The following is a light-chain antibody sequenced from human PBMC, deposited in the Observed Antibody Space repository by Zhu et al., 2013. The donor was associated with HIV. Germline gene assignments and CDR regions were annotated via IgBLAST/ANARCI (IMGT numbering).Light chain of an antibody. CDR2: LVS. CDR3: MQSLQTPT. V-gene: IGKV2-28*01. J-gene: IGKJ5*01. CDR1: QSLHNNGYNY. Sequence: IVVSQSPRYLSVTPGEPVAISCRSTQSLHNNGYNYLDWYVQRPGQPPRLLIYLVSNRPSGVPDRFSGSGSGTDFTLKITKVEAEDVGLYYCMQSLQTPTFGQGTRLEI.